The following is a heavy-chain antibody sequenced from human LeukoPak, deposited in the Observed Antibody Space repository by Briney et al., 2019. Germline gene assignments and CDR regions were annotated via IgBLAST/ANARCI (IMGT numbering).Heavy chain of an antibody. D-gene: IGHD6-13*01. J-gene: IGHJ4*02. Sequence: ASVKVSCKASGGTFSSYAISWVRQAPGQGLEWMGGIIPIFGTANYAQKFQGRVTITRDTSASTAYMELSSLRSEDTAVYYCARDRLPGVLSIAAPAGLWGQGTLVTVSS. CDR3: ARDRLPGVLSIAAPAGL. CDR1: GGTFSSYA. CDR2: IIPIFGTA. V-gene: IGHV1-69*05.